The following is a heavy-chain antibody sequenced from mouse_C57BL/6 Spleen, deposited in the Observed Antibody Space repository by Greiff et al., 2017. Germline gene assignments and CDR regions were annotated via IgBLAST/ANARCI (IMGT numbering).Heavy chain of an antibody. Sequence: VQLQQSGAELVRPGSSVKMSCKTSGYTFTSYGINWVKQRPGQGLEWIGYIYIGTGYTEYNEKFKGKATLTSDTSSSTAYMQLSSLTSEDSAIYFCAREPSDGYYGGGGFAYWGQGTLVTVSA. D-gene: IGHD2-3*01. CDR1: GYTFTSYG. CDR3: AREPSDGYYGGGGFAY. J-gene: IGHJ3*01. V-gene: IGHV1-58*01. CDR2: IYIGTGYT.